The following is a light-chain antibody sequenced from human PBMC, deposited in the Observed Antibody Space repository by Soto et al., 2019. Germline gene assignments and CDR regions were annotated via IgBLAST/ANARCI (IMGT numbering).Light chain of an antibody. CDR1: SSDVGGYNY. V-gene: IGLV2-14*01. CDR3: SSYTSSDTLV. Sequence: QSALTQPASVSASPGQSITISCTGTSSDVGGYNYVSWYQQHPGKAPKLMIFDVSNRPSGVSNRFSGSKSGNTASLTISGLQAEDEAEYYCSSYTSSDTLVFGTGTKVTVL. CDR2: DVS. J-gene: IGLJ1*01.